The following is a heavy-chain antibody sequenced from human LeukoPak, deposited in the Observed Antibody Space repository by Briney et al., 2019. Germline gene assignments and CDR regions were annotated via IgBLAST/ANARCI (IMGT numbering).Heavy chain of an antibody. CDR2: IYYSGST. Sequence: SETLSLTCTVSGGSISSYYWSWIRQPPGKGLEWIGYIYYSGSTNYNPSLKSRVTISVDTSKNQFSLKLSSVTAADTAVYYCARDLRYGSGSYYSSWGQGTLVTVSS. CDR3: ARDLRYGSGSYYSS. CDR1: GGSISSYY. D-gene: IGHD3-10*01. J-gene: IGHJ5*02. V-gene: IGHV4-59*01.